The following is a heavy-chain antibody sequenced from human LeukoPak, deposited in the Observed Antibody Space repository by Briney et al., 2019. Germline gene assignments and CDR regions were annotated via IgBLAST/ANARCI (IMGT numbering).Heavy chain of an antibody. CDR3: ARIRGYYGSGSYWGYFDY. CDR1: GFTFSSYA. Sequence: GGSLRLSCAASGFTFSSYAMHWVRQAPGKGLEWVAVISYDGSNKYYADSVKGRFTISRDNSKNTLYLQMNSLRAEDTAVYYCARIRGYYGSGSYWGYFDYWGQGTLVTVSS. CDR2: ISYDGSNK. D-gene: IGHD3-10*01. V-gene: IGHV3-30*04. J-gene: IGHJ4*02.